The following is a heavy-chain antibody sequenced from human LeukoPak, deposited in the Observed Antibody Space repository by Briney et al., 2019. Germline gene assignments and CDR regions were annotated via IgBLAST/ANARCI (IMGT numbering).Heavy chain of an antibody. CDR3: AGRSVVVTAIRFYFDH. D-gene: IGHD2-21*02. J-gene: IGHJ4*02. Sequence: SVKVSCKASGGTFSSYAISWVRQAPGQGLEWMGGIIPIFGTANYAQKFQGRVTITTDESTSTAYMELSSLRSEDTAVYYCAGRSVVVTAIRFYFDHWGQGTLVSVSS. V-gene: IGHV1-69*05. CDR1: GGTFSSYA. CDR2: IIPIFGTA.